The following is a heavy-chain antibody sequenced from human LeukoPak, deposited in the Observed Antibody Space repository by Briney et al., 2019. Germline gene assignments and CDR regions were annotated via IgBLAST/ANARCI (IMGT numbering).Heavy chain of an antibody. V-gene: IGHV4-39*01. Sequence: SSETLSLTCTVSGGSISNSNYYWGWVRQSPGKGLEWIGSIYYSGNTYYNPSLKGRVTISVDTSENQFSLILSSVTAADTAVYYCARTILPRWWFDPWGQGTLVTVSS. CDR2: IYYSGNT. D-gene: IGHD2-21*01. CDR1: GGSISNSNYY. CDR3: ARTILPRWWFDP. J-gene: IGHJ5*02.